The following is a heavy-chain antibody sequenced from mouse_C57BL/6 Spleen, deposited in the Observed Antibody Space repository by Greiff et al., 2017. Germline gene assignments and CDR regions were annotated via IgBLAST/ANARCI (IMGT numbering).Heavy chain of an antibody. CDR3: TRGGWGHY. V-gene: IGHV1-15*01. J-gene: IGHJ2*01. Sequence: VKLMESGAELVRPGASVTLSCKASGYTFTDYEMHWVQQTPVHGLEWIGAIEPETGGTAYNQKLKGKAILTADKASSTAYMEIRSLTSEDAAVYYYTRGGWGHYWGQGTTLTVSS. CDR1: GYTFTDYE. CDR2: IEPETGGT. D-gene: IGHD2-3*01.